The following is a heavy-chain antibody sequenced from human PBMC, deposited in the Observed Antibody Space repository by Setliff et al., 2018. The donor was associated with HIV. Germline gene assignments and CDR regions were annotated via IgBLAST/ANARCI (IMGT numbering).Heavy chain of an antibody. Sequence: ESLKISCKGSGYSFTSYWIGWVRQMPGKGLEWMGIIYPDDSEIRYSPSIQGQVTISADRSITTVYLQWSSLRASDTAIYYCARGSSSVNYYHYGLDVWGQGTTVTVSS. D-gene: IGHD3-10*01. V-gene: IGHV5-51*01. CDR2: IYPDDSEI. J-gene: IGHJ6*02. CDR1: GYSFTSYW. CDR3: ARGSSSVNYYHYGLDV.